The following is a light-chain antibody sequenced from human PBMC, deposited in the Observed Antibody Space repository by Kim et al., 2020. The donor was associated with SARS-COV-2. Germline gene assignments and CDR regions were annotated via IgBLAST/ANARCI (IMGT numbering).Light chain of an antibody. CDR1: QSISSH. CDR3: QQSYITPFT. CDR2: AAS. Sequence: DIQMTQSPSTLSASVGDRVTITCRTTQSISSHLNWYQQKPGRATKLLISAASTLQGVVPSRFSGSGSETDFTLTISSLQPEDFATYFCQQSYITPFTFGPGTKVDI. V-gene: IGKV1-39*01. J-gene: IGKJ3*01.